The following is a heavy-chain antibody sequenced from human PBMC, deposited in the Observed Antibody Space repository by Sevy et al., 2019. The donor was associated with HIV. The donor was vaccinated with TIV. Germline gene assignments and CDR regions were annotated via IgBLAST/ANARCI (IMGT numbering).Heavy chain of an antibody. Sequence: GGSLRLSCAASGFTFGTYDMHRVRQAPCKGLEWVAIISYDGSYRYYADSVRGRFSMSRDNSKNTMYLQMSGLLIEDTAVYYCAKNRPPGGSLFSRHGMDVWGRGTTVTVSS. CDR1: GFTFGTYD. D-gene: IGHD3-16*01. CDR3: AKNRPPGGSLFSRHGMDV. J-gene: IGHJ6*02. V-gene: IGHV3-30*18. CDR2: ISYDGSYR.